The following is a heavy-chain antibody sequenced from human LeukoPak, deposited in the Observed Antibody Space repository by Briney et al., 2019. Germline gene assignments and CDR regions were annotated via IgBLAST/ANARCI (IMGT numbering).Heavy chain of an antibody. V-gene: IGHV3-20*04. J-gene: IGHJ4*02. D-gene: IGHD5-18*01. Sequence: GGSLRLSCAASGYTFDDYGMSWVRQAPAKGLEWVSGINWNGGSTGYADSVKGRFTISRDNAKNSLYLQMNRVRAADTALYYCARGTATVDYWGQGTLVTVSS. CDR1: GYTFDDYG. CDR2: INWNGGST. CDR3: ARGTATVDY.